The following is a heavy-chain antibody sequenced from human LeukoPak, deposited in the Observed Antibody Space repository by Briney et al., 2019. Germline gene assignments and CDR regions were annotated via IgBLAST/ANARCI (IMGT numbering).Heavy chain of an antibody. J-gene: IGHJ6*02. CDR2: ISSSSSYI. D-gene: IGHD6-13*01. Sequence: PGGSLRLSCAASGFTFSSYSMNWVRQAPGKGLEWVSSISSSSSYIYYADSVKGRFTISRDNAKNSLYLQMNSLRAEDTAVYYCAREPGTSYYYGMDVWGQGTLVTVSS. CDR3: AREPGTSYYYGMDV. V-gene: IGHV3-21*01. CDR1: GFTFSSYS.